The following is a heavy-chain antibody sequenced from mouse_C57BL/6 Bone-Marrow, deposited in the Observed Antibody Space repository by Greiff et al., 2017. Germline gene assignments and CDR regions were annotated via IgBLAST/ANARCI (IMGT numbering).Heavy chain of an antibody. CDR3: ARHSRWVLPLDFAV. Sequence: EVHLVESGGDLVKPGGSLKLSCAASGFTFSSYGMSWVRQTPDKRLEWVATISTGGSYTYYPDSVKGRFTISRDNAKNTLYLQLSSLKSEDTARYYCARHSRWVLPLDFAVWGTGTPVTVSS. V-gene: IGHV5-6*01. J-gene: IGHJ1*03. D-gene: IGHD2-3*01. CDR2: ISTGGSYT. CDR1: GFTFSSYG.